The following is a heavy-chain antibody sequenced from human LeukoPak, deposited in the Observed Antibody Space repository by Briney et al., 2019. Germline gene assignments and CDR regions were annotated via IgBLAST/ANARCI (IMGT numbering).Heavy chain of an antibody. Sequence: GASVKVSCKASGYTFKNYDINWVRQATGQGLEWMGWMNPNSGNTGFAQKFQDRVSMTGDTSINTAYMELTSLRSGDTAVYYCARATPGGLHGYSFDYWGQGIVVTVYS. CDR2: MNPNSGNT. CDR3: ARATPGGLHGYSFDY. CDR1: GYTFKNYD. J-gene: IGHJ4*02. D-gene: IGHD5-24*01. V-gene: IGHV1-8*02.